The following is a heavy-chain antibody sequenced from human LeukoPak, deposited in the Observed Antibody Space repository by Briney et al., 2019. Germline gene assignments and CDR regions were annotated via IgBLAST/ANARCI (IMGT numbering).Heavy chain of an antibody. CDR2: VYHTGLT. CDR3: ARPWAYYYVHSGSYAFDY. V-gene: IGHV4-38-2*01. D-gene: IGHD3-22*01. Sequence: SQTLSLTCSVAGYSISIVYYWGWIRQPPGKGLEWVWTVYHTGLTNYHPDQRGRLTLSLDTSKLHFSLNLRTVAAADTVVYYCARPWAYYYVHSGSYAFDYWGQGTLVTVST. J-gene: IGHJ4*02. CDR1: GYSISIVYY.